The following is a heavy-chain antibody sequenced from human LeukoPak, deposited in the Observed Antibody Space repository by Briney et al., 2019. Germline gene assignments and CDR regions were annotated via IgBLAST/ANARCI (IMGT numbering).Heavy chain of an antibody. CDR3: ARVYCSGGSCYSARGNYYYYYMDV. J-gene: IGHJ6*03. CDR1: GYSISRGYY. V-gene: IGHV4-38-2*02. Sequence: TSETLSLTCTVSGYSISRGYYWGWIRQPPGKGLEWIGSICHSGSTCYSPSLNSRVTISVDTSQNQFSLKLSSVTAVDTAVYYCARVYCSGGSCYSARGNYYYYYMDVWGKGTTVTVSS. CDR2: ICHSGST. D-gene: IGHD2-15*01.